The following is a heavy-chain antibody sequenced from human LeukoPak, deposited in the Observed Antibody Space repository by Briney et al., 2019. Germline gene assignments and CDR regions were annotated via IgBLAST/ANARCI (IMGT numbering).Heavy chain of an antibody. V-gene: IGHV4-4*07. CDR1: GGSISSYY. J-gene: IGHJ5*02. CDR2: IYTSGST. Sequence: ASETLSLTCTVSGGSISSYYWSWIRQPAGKGLEWIGRIYTSGSTNYNPSLKSRVTMSVDTSKNQFSLKLSSVTAADTAVYYCARDGRVGGFITMVRENWFDPWGQGTLVTVSS. CDR3: ARDGRVGGFITMVRENWFDP. D-gene: IGHD3-10*01.